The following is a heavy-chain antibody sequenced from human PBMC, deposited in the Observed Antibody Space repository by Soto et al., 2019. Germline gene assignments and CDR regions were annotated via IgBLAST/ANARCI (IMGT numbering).Heavy chain of an antibody. D-gene: IGHD6-13*01. Sequence: SETLSLTCTVSGASISGFYWSWIRKSAGKGLEWIGRIYATGTTDYNPSLKSRVMMSVDTSKKQFSLKLSSVTAADTAVYYCARDQGYSSSWYMGYYYYYYAMDVWGQGTTVTVSS. CDR3: ARDQGYSSSWYMGYYYYYYAMDV. CDR1: GASISGFY. CDR2: IYATGTT. V-gene: IGHV4-4*07. J-gene: IGHJ6*02.